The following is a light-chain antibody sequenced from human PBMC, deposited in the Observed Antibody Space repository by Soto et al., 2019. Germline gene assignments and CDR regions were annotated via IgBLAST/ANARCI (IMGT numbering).Light chain of an antibody. CDR3: SSYTSSSTPV. Sequence: SVLTKPASVSGSPGQSFTISCTGNSSDVGGYNYVSWYQQHPGKAPKLMIYDVSNRPSGVSNRFSGSKSGNTASLTISGLQAEDEADYYCSSYTSSSTPVFGTGTKVTVL. CDR2: DVS. J-gene: IGLJ1*01. CDR1: SSDVGGYNY. V-gene: IGLV2-14*01.